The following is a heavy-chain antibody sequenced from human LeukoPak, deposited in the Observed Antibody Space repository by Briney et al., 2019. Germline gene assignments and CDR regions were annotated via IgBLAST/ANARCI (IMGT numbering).Heavy chain of an antibody. CDR3: SLSERGGGYYINAFAV. V-gene: IGHV4-59*01. Sequence: PSETLSLTCTVSGASPSAYYWSWIPQPPGKGLEWIGYTYSGGNANYNPSLKSRATISIDTSENHFSLRLTSVTAADTAVYFCSLSERGGGYYINAFAVWGQGTLVTISS. CDR2: TYSGGNA. CDR1: GASPSAYY. J-gene: IGHJ3*01. D-gene: IGHD1-26*01.